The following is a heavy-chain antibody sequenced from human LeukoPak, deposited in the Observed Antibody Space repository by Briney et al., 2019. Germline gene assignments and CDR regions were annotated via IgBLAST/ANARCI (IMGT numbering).Heavy chain of an antibody. J-gene: IGHJ4*02. Sequence: GASVKVSCKASRYTFTGYYIHWVRQAPGQGLEWMGWINPSSGGTNYAQKFQGRVTMTRYTSISTAYMEVSRLRSDDTAVYYCARDVGEYCSSISCYASDYWGPGTLVTVSS. D-gene: IGHD2-2*01. V-gene: IGHV1-2*02. CDR1: RYTFTGYY. CDR2: INPSSGGT. CDR3: ARDVGEYCSSISCYASDY.